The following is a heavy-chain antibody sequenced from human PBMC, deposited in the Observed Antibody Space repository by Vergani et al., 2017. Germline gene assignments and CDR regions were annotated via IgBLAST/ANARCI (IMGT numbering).Heavy chain of an antibody. CDR2: IDRTGRT. D-gene: IGHD2-15*01. J-gene: IGHJ3*01. CDR3: ARGGMSRAEIDPKNAFHV. CDR1: GYSISSGYF. V-gene: IGHV4-38-2*02. Sequence: QVQLQESGPRLVKPSETLSLICSVSGYSISSGYFWGWIRQSPGKGLEWLGTIDRTGRTHLSPSLKSRITISVDTTKNQFSLRLTSATAADAAVYFCARGGMSRAEIDPKNAFHVWGQGTRVSV.